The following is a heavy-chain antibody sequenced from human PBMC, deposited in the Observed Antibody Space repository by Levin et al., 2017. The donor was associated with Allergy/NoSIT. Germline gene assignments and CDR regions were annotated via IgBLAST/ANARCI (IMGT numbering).Heavy chain of an antibody. CDR1: GYIFTSYW. Sequence: KVSCKTSGYIFTSYWISWVRQMPGKGLEWMGRIDPSDSYTNYSPSFQGHVTISTDKSISTAYLQWSSLKASDTAMYYCARRDRLQSMDYWGQGTLVTVSS. J-gene: IGHJ4*02. CDR3: ARRDRLQSMDY. D-gene: IGHD5-24*01. CDR2: IDPSDSYT. V-gene: IGHV5-10-1*01.